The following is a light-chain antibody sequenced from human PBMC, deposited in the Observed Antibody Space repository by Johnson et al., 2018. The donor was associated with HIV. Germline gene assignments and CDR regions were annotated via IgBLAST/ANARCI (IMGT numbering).Light chain of an antibody. Sequence: QSVLSQPPSVSAAPGQTVTIYCSGSSSNVGNNYVSWYQQLPGTAPKLLIYENNKRPSGIPDRFSGSKSGTSATLGITGLQTGDEADYYCGTWYSSLSAGVFGTVTKVTVL. CDR1: SSNVGNNY. CDR3: GTWYSSLSAGV. J-gene: IGLJ1*01. CDR2: ENN. V-gene: IGLV1-51*02.